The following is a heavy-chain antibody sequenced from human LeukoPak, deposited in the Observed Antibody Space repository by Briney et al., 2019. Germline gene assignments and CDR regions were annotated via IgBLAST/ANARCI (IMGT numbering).Heavy chain of an antibody. Sequence: PAETLSLTCTVSGGSISSYYWSWIRQPPGKGLEWIGYIYNSGSTYYNPSLKSRVTISVDTSKNQFSLKLSSVTAADTAVYYCARGPSRTYCSSWYVYWGQGTLVTVSS. D-gene: IGHD6-13*01. CDR3: ARGPSRTYCSSWYVY. J-gene: IGHJ4*02. V-gene: IGHV4-59*01. CDR2: IYNSGST. CDR1: GGSISSYY.